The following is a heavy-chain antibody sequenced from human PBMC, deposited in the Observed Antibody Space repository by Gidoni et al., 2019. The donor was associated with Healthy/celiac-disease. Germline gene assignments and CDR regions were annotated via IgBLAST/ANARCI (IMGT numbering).Heavy chain of an antibody. V-gene: IGHV4-61*02. CDR3: ARGERNYFDY. CDR1: GGSISSGSYY. J-gene: IGHJ4*02. Sequence: QVQLQESGPGLVKPSQTLSLTCTVSGGSISSGSYYWSWIRQPAGKGLEWIGRIYTSGITNYNPSLKSRVTISVDTSKNQFSLKLSSVTAADTAVYYCARGERNYFDYWGQGTLVTVSS. D-gene: IGHD1-1*01. CDR2: IYTSGIT.